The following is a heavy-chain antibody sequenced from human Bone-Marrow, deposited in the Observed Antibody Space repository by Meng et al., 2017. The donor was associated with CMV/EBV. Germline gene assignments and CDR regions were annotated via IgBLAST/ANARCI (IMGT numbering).Heavy chain of an antibody. V-gene: IGHV1-2*02. CDR2: INPNSGGT. CDR3: ARDNLGGWVLLFALDF. CDR1: GYTFTGYY. Sequence: ASVKVSCKASGYTFTGYYMHWVRQAPGPGLEWMGWINPNSGGTNYAQKFQGRVTMTRDTSISTAYMELSRLRSDDTAVYYCARDNLGGWVLLFALDFWGQGTLVTVSS. D-gene: IGHD1-26*01. J-gene: IGHJ4*02.